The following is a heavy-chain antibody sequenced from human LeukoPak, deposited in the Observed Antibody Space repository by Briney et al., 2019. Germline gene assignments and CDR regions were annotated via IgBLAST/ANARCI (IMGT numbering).Heavy chain of an antibody. Sequence: SETLSLTCTVSGGSISSGGYYWSWIRQHPGKGLEWIGYIYYSGSTYYNPSLKSRVTISVDTSKNQFSLKLSSETAADTAVYYCAGGDDSSGYLFDYWGQGTLVTVSS. CDR1: GGSISSGGYY. V-gene: IGHV4-31*03. CDR3: AGGDDSSGYLFDY. D-gene: IGHD3-22*01. J-gene: IGHJ4*02. CDR2: IYYSGST.